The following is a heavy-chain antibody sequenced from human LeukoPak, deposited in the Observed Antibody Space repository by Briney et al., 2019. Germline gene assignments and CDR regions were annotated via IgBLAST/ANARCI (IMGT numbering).Heavy chain of an antibody. Sequence: GESLKISCKGSGYIFTSYCIGWVRQMPGKGLEWMGIIYPDDSDTRNSPSFQGQVTISADKSISTAYLQWSSLKASDTAMYYCERLMTVQGYEHGMDVWGQGTTVIVSS. CDR3: ERLMTVQGYEHGMDV. V-gene: IGHV5-51*01. CDR2: IYPDDSDT. J-gene: IGHJ6*02. CDR1: GYIFTSYC. D-gene: IGHD1-1*01.